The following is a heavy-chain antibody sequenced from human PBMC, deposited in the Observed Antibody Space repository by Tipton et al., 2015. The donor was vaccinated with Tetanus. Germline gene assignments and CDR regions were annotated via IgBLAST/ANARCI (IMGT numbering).Heavy chain of an antibody. V-gene: IGHV3-30*18. Sequence: QMQLVQSGGGVVQPGRSLRLSCVVSGLTLSSYGLHWVRQAPGKGLEWVAVISYDGSNKYYVDSVKGRFTISRDNSKNTLYLQMNSLRVEDTAVYYCANGGGYYDRSGYYYADNFDYWGQGTRVTVSS. D-gene: IGHD3-22*01. J-gene: IGHJ4*02. CDR2: ISYDGSNK. CDR3: ANGGGYYDRSGYYYADNFDY. CDR1: GLTLSSYG.